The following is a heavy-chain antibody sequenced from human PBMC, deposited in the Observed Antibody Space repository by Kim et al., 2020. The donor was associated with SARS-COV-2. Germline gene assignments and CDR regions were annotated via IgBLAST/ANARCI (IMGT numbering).Heavy chain of an antibody. Sequence: GGSLRLSCAASGFTFDNYAMSWVRQAPGQGLEWVSVIGAGGDYTYYADSVRGRFTISRDNSKNTLYLQMNSLRAEDTAVYYCAKGLLLLNSWYWDDYWG. D-gene: IGHD6-13*01. CDR2: IGAGGDYT. V-gene: IGHV3-23*01. J-gene: IGHJ4*01. CDR3: AKGLLLLNSWYWDDY. CDR1: GFTFDNYA.